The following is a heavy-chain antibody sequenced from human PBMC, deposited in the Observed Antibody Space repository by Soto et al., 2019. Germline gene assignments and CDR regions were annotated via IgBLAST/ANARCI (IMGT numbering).Heavy chain of an antibody. J-gene: IGHJ6*02. V-gene: IGHV3-30-3*01. CDR2: ISYDGVNR. Sequence: GGSLRLSCAVSGFTFSSYAIHWVRQAPGKGLEWVAVISYDGVNRHYADSVRGRFTISRDNSKNTLYLQMNSLRAEDTAVYYCARDYYDSSVYYPSYYYYGMDVWGQGTTVTVSS. CDR1: GFTFSSYA. CDR3: ARDYYDSSVYYPSYYYYGMDV. D-gene: IGHD3-22*01.